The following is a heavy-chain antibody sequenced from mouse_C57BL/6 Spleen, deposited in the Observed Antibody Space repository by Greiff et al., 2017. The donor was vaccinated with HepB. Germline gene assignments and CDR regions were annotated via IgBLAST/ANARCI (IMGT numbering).Heavy chain of an antibody. Sequence: QAQLQKPGAELVRPGSSVKLSCKASGYTFTSYWMHGVKQRPIQGLEWIGNIDPSESETHYNQKFKDKATLTVDKSSSTAYMQLSSLTSEDSAVYYCARGEGLRPYFDYWGQGTTLTVSS. J-gene: IGHJ2*01. CDR2: IDPSESET. D-gene: IGHD2-4*01. CDR1: GYTFTSYW. V-gene: IGHV1-52*01. CDR3: ARGEGLRPYFDY.